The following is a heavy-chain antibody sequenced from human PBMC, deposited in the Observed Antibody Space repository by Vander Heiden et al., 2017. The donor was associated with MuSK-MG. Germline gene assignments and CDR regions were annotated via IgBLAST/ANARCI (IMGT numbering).Heavy chain of an antibody. D-gene: IGHD3-10*01. CDR1: GGTFSSYA. CDR2: IIPIFGKA. V-gene: IGHV1-69*01. Sequence: QVQLVQSGAEVKKPGSSVKVSCKASGGTFSSYAISWVRQAPGQGLEWMGGIIPIFGKANYAQKFQGRVTITADESTSTAYMELSSLRSEDTAVYYCASIGSGSYYNVYYYYMDVWGKGTTVTVSS. CDR3: ASIGSGSYYNVYYYYMDV. J-gene: IGHJ6*03.